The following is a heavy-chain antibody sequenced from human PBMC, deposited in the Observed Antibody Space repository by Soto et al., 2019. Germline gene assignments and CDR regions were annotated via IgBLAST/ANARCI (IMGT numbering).Heavy chain of an antibody. CDR1: GGSISSSC. CDR2: ICNSGIT. J-gene: IGHJ5*02. V-gene: IGHV4-59*01. Sequence: SETLSLTCTVSGGSISSSCWGWVRQPPGKGLEWIAYICNSGITNYNPSLKSRATISVDTSKNQFSLKLSSVTAADTAVYYCARDLWFDPWGQGTLVTVSS. CDR3: ARDLWFDP.